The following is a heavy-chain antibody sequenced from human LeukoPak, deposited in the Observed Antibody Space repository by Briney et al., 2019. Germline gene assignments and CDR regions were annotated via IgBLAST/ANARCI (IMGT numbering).Heavy chain of an antibody. J-gene: IGHJ4*02. Sequence: SETLSLTCAVYGGSLSGYYWSWIRQPPGKGLEWIGEINHSGSTNYNPPLKSRVTTSVDTSNNQFSLKLSSVTAADTAVYYCARRCVTVTTVLDFDYWGQGTLVTVSS. V-gene: IGHV4-34*01. CDR1: GGSLSGYY. CDR2: INHSGST. CDR3: ARRCVTVTTVLDFDY. D-gene: IGHD4-17*01.